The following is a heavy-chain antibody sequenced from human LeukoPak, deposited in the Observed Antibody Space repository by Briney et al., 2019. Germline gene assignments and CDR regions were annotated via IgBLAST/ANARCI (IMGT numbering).Heavy chain of an antibody. Sequence: GGSLKLSCAASGFTFSGSAMHWVRQASGKGLEWVGRIRSKANSYASAYAASVKGRFTISRDDSKNTAYLQMNSLKTEDTAVYYCTRRGAPCSSTSCYPYFDYWGQGTLVTVSS. J-gene: IGHJ4*02. CDR3: TRRGAPCSSTSCYPYFDY. D-gene: IGHD2-2*01. V-gene: IGHV3-73*01. CDR2: IRSKANSYAS. CDR1: GFTFSGSA.